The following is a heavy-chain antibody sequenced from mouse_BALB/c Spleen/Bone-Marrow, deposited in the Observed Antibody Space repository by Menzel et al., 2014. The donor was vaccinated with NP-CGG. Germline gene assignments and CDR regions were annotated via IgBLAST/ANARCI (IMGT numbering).Heavy chain of an antibody. CDR3: ARGYYYGSSSWFAY. Sequence: EVQLQQSGAELVKPGASVKLSCTASGFNIKDTYMHWVKQRPEQGLEWIGRIDPANGNTKYDPKFQGKATITADTSSNTAYLQLGSLTSEDTAVYYCARGYYYGSSSWFAYWGQGTLVTVSA. CDR1: GFNIKDTY. D-gene: IGHD1-1*01. CDR2: IDPANGNT. V-gene: IGHV14-3*02. J-gene: IGHJ3*01.